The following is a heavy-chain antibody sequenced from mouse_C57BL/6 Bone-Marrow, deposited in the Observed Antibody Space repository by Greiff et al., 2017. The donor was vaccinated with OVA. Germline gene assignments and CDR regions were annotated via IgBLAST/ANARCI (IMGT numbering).Heavy chain of an antibody. J-gene: IGHJ4*01. CDR2: IYPGDGDT. Sequence: QVQLQQSGPELVKPGASVKISCKASGYAFSSSWMNWVKQRPGKGLEWIGRIYPGDGDTNYNGKFKGKATLTADKSSSTAYMQLSSLTSEDSAVYFCARFDWDAYAMDCWGQGTSVTVSS. CDR1: GYAFSSSW. V-gene: IGHV1-82*01. CDR3: ARFDWDAYAMDC. D-gene: IGHD4-1*01.